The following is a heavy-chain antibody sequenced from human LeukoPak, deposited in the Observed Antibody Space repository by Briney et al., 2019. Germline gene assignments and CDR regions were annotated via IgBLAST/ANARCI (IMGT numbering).Heavy chain of an antibody. J-gene: IGHJ5*02. Sequence: GGPLRLSCAASGFTFCSYRMLGLRQAPGKGLKWVAVIWYDGSNQYYAASVKGRFTISKDNSKNTLYLQMNSLRAEETAVYYCARGRRYCSSTSCYFWFDPWGQGTLVTVSS. CDR3: ARGRRYCSSTSCYFWFDP. CDR2: IWYDGSNQ. D-gene: IGHD2-2*01. V-gene: IGHV3-33*01. CDR1: GFTFCSYR.